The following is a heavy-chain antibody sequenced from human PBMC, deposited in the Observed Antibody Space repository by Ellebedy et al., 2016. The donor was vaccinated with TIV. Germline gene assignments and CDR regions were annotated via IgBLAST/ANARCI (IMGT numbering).Heavy chain of an antibody. CDR2: IKPDGSEK. CDR3: ARGMHV. CDR1: GFTFSSSW. V-gene: IGHV3-7*01. J-gene: IGHJ6*04. Sequence: GESLKISCAVSGFTFSSSWMHWVRQAPGKGLEWVANIKPDGSEKYYVDSVKGRFTISRDNAKNSGYLQMNSLRAEDTAVYYCARGMHVWGKGTTVTVSS.